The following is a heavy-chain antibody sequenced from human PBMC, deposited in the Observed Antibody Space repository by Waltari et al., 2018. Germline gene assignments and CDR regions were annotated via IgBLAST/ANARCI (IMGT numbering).Heavy chain of an antibody. CDR1: GDSVSSNSAT. V-gene: IGHV6-1*01. Sequence: QVQLQQSGPGLVKPSQTLSLTCAISGDSVSSNSATWNWIRQSPSRGLEWLGRTYYRAKWYSKYAESVKSRITIKPDTSKNQFSLQLNSVTPEDTAVYYCARGPGDLKYWGQGIMVTVSS. CDR2: TYYRAKWYS. D-gene: IGHD3-10*01. J-gene: IGHJ4*02. CDR3: ARGPGDLKY.